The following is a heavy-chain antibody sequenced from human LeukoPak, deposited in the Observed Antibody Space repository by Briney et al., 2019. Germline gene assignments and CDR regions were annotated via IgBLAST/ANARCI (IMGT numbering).Heavy chain of an antibody. CDR2: IYTSGST. D-gene: IGHD6-19*01. J-gene: IGHJ5*02. V-gene: IGHV4-4*07. CDR3: AREAVAGTDWFDP. CDR1: GGSISSYY. Sequence: PSETLSLTCTVSGGSISSYYWSWIRQPAGKGLEWIGRIYTSGSTNYNPSLKGRVTMSGGTSKNQFSLKLSSVTAADTAVYYCAREAVAGTDWFDPWGQGTLVTVSS.